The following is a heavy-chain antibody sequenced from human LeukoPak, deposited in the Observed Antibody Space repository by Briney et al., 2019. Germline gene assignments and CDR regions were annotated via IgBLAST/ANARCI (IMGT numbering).Heavy chain of an antibody. D-gene: IGHD6-13*01. CDR3: ANPLRSRWYYFDY. J-gene: IGHJ4*02. V-gene: IGHV3-23*01. Sequence: PGGSLRLSCAASGFTFSSYAMSWVRQAPGKGLEWVSAISGSGGSTYYADSVKGRFTISRDNSKNTLYLQMNSLRAEDTAVYYCANPLRSRWYYFDYWGQGTLVTVSS. CDR2: ISGSGGST. CDR1: GFTFSSYA.